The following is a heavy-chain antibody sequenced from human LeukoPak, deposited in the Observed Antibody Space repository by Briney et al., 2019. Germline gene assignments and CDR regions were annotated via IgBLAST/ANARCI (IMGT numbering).Heavy chain of an antibody. Sequence: GGSLRLSCAASGFTISGFWMHWVRQVPGEGLVWVARMNSAGTTINYADSVKGRFTVSRDNVRNTLHLQMNNLSLEDTAVYFCIREVQVRASASLGLWGRGTLVTVS. CDR1: GFTISGFW. CDR2: MNSAGTTI. V-gene: IGHV3-74*01. CDR3: IREVQVRASASLGL. J-gene: IGHJ4*01. D-gene: IGHD1-1*01.